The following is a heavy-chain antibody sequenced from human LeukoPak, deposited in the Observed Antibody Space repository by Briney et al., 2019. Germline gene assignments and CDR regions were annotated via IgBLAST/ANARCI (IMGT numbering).Heavy chain of an antibody. V-gene: IGHV3-30*04. CDR3: AKVQTVRSTVTSYY. CDR2: IFFDGSNK. CDR1: GFTFSSYA. J-gene: IGHJ4*02. Sequence: GGSLRLSCAASGFTFSSYAVHRVRQAPGKGLEWVALIFFDGSNKYYADSVKGRFTISRDNSKNTLYLQMNSLRAEDTAVYYCAKVQTVRSTVTSYYWGQGTLVTVSS. D-gene: IGHD4-17*01.